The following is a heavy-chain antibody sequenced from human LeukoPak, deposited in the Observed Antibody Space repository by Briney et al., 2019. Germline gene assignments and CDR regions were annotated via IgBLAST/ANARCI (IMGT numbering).Heavy chain of an antibody. CDR2: IYHSGST. CDR1: GYSISSGYY. D-gene: IGHD3-3*01. J-gene: IGHJ6*03. V-gene: IGHV4-38-2*02. CDR3: ARVGRKDYDFRSGYLGNNYYYYYMDV. Sequence: SETLSLTCTVSGYSISSGYYWGWMRQPPGKGLEWIGSIYHSGSTYYNPSLKSRVTISVDTSKNQFSLKLSSVTAADTAVYYCARVGRKDYDFRSGYLGNNYYYYYMDVWGKGTTVTVSS.